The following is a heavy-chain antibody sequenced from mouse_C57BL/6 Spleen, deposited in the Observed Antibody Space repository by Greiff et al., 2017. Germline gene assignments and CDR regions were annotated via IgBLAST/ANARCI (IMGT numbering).Heavy chain of an antibody. CDR3: ARGLGRGGFAY. V-gene: IGHV3-6*01. D-gene: IGHD4-1*01. Sequence: EVQLVESGPGLVKPSQSLSLTCSVTGYSITSGYYWNWIRQFPGNKLEWMGYISYDGSNNYNPSLKNRISITRDTSKNQFFLKLNSVTTEDTATYYCARGLGRGGFAYWGQGTLVTVSA. J-gene: IGHJ3*01. CDR1: GYSITSGYY. CDR2: ISYDGSN.